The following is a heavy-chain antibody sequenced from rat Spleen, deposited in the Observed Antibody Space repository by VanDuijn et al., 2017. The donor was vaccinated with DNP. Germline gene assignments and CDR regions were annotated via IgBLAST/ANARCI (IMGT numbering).Heavy chain of an antibody. D-gene: IGHD4-3*01. CDR1: GFTFKNYW. CDR2: ITSSDANP. J-gene: IGHJ2*01. Sequence: EVQLVESGGDLVQPGRSLNLSCVASGFTFKNYWMTWIRQVPGKGLEWVASITSSDANPYYPDSVKGRFTISRDNAQDTLYLQMDSLRSEDTATYYCATHIFGAYWGQGVMVTVSS. CDR3: ATHIFGAY. V-gene: IGHV5-31*01.